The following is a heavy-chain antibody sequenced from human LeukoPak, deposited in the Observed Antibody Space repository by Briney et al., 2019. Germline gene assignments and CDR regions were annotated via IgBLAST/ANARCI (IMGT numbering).Heavy chain of an antibody. CDR2: ISHSGTT. D-gene: IGHD3-3*01. CDR3: ARAVLRFLEWSGGWFDP. J-gene: IGHJ5*02. Sequence: SETLSLTCTVSGYSISTNYYWGWIRQPPGKGLEWIGSISHSGTTSYYPSFKSRATISLDTSKNQFSLKLSSVTAADTAMYYCARAVLRFLEWSGGWFDPWGQGTLVTVSS. V-gene: IGHV4-38-2*02. CDR1: GYSISTNYY.